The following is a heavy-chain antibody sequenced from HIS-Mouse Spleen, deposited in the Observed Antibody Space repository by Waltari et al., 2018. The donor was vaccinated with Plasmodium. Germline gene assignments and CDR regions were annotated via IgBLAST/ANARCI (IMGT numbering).Heavy chain of an antibody. J-gene: IGHJ3*02. V-gene: IGHV3-53*01. CDR2: IDSGGSK. D-gene: IGHD6-6*01. CDR3: ARGMKSSSSAFDI. CDR1: GFTARINN. Sequence: EVQPVESGGGLIQHGGSRRLPCAPPGFTARINNIRWVRQAPGKGLEWFSVIDSGGSKYYADSVKGRFTISRDNSKNTLYLQMNSLRAEDTAVYYCARGMKSSSSAFDIWGQGTMVTVSS.